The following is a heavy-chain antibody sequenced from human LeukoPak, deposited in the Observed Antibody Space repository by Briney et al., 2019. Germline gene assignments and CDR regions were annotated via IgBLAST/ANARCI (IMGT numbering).Heavy chain of an antibody. CDR1: GYTFTGYY. Sequence: ASVKVSCKASGYTFTGYYMHWVRQAPGQGLEWMGRINPNSGGTNYAQKFQGRVTMTGDTSISTAYMELSRLRSDDTAVYYCARVASIRAAAGTVGRADAFDIWGQGTMVTVSS. CDR3: ARVASIRAAAGTVGRADAFDI. J-gene: IGHJ3*02. V-gene: IGHV1-2*06. CDR2: INPNSGGT. D-gene: IGHD6-13*01.